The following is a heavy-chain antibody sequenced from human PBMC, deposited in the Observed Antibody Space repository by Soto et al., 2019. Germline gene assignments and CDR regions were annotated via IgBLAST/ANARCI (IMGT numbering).Heavy chain of an antibody. V-gene: IGHV1-58*01. CDR2: IVVGSGHT. J-gene: IGHJ2*01. D-gene: IGHD4-17*01. Sequence: QMQLVQSGPEVKKPGTSVKVSCKASGFTFGSSIVQWVRQARGQRLEWIGWIVVGSGHTNYEQKFQERVTITRDMSTSTAYMELSSLRSEDTAVYYCAAPDFGDYWYFDLWGRGTLVTVSS. CDR1: GFTFGSSI. CDR3: AAPDFGDYWYFDL.